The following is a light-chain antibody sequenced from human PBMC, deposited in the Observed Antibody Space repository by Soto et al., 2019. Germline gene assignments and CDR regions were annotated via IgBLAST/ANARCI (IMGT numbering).Light chain of an antibody. CDR3: SSYAGSNNWV. CDR2: EVS. V-gene: IGLV2-8*01. CDR1: SSDVGGYNY. J-gene: IGLJ2*01. Sequence: QSALTQPPSASGSPGQSVTISCTGTSSDVGGYNYVSWYQQHPDKAPKLMIYEVSKRPSGVPDRFSGSKSGNTASLTVSGLQAEDDAHYYCSSYAGSNNWVFGGGTKLNVL.